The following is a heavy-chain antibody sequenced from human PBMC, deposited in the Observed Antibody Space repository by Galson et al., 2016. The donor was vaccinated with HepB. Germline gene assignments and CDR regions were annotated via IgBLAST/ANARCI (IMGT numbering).Heavy chain of an antibody. CDR1: GGTFGTYA. Sequence: SVKVSCKASGGTFGTYAVGWVRQAPGQRLEWLGWINPANGYTKYSQKFQDRLTLNRDPAANTAYMELDTLTSEDTSVFYCVRDVGGPGNWYFDLWGPGALVTVSS. J-gene: IGHJ2*01. V-gene: IGHV1-3*01. CDR3: VRDVGGPGNWYFDL. D-gene: IGHD2-15*01. CDR2: INPANGYT.